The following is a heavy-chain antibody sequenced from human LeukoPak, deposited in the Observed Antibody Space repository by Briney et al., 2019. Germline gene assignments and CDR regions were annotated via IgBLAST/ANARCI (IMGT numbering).Heavy chain of an antibody. Sequence: PGGSLRLSCAASGFTFSSYSMNWVRQAPGKGLEWVPSISSSSSDIYYADSVKGRFTISRDNAKNSLYLQMNSLRAEDTAVYYCARGPLVREYYFDYWGQGTLVTVSS. D-gene: IGHD3-10*01. CDR1: GFTFSSYS. CDR3: ARGPLVREYYFDY. V-gene: IGHV3-21*01. CDR2: ISSSSSDI. J-gene: IGHJ4*02.